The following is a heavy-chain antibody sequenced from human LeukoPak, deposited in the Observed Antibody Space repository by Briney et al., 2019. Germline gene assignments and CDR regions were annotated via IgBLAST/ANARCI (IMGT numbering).Heavy chain of an antibody. Sequence: ASVKVSCTSSGFTFDDHYIHWMRQAPGQGLEWLGYIGPHSRFTSSPQGFQGRVTMTRDTSMATAYMELIGLTSDDTAVYYCAREGNGLLSKNFDYWGQGTLVTVSS. CDR1: GFTFDDHY. V-gene: IGHV1-2*02. J-gene: IGHJ4*02. D-gene: IGHD2/OR15-2a*01. CDR2: IGPHSRFT. CDR3: AREGNGLLSKNFDY.